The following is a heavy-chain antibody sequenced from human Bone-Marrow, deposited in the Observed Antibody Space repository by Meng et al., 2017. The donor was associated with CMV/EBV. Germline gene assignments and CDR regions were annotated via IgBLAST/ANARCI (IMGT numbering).Heavy chain of an antibody. V-gene: IGHV4-34*01. J-gene: IGHJ4*02. CDR3: ARVNWNYFDY. Sequence: SETLSLTCAVYGGSFSGYYWSWIRQPPGKGLEWIGEINHSGSTNYNPSLKSRVTISVDTSKNQFSLKLSSVTAADTAVYYCARVNWNYFDYCGQATRATVSS. D-gene: IGHD1-1*01. CDR1: GGSFSGYY. CDR2: INHSGST.